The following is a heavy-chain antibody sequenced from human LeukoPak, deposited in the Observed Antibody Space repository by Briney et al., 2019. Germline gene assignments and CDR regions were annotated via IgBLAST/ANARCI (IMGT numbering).Heavy chain of an antibody. V-gene: IGHV1-2*02. CDR3: ARTDQWLVLLDY. CDR2: ISPDSGIT. CDR1: GYTFTGYY. D-gene: IGHD6-19*01. J-gene: IGHJ4*02. Sequence: GASVKVSCKASGYTFTGYYMHWVRQAPGQGLEWMGWISPDSGITNYAQNFRGRVTMTRDTSINTVYMEVSRLKSDDTAVYFCARTDQWLVLLDYWGQGSLVTVSS.